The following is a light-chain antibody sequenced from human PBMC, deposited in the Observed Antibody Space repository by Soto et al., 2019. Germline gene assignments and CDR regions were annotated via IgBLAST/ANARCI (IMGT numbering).Light chain of an antibody. V-gene: IGKV1-5*03. CDR2: KAS. CDR3: QQYDSYSWT. Sequence: DIQMTQSPSTLSASVGDRVTVTCRASQSISGWLAWYQQRPGKAPKRLIYKASTLESGVPSRFSGSGSGTEFTLTISSLQPEDFATYYCQQYDSYSWTFGQGTKVEIK. CDR1: QSISGW. J-gene: IGKJ1*01.